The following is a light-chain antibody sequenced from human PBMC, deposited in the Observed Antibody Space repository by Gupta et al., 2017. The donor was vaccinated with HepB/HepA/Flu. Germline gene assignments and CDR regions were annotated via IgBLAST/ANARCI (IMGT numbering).Light chain of an antibody. CDR1: QSVLYSSNNKND. V-gene: IGKV4-1*01. J-gene: IGKJ2*04. CDR2: WAS. Sequence: DILMSQSPDPLAVSLGERATINCKSSQSVLYSSNNKNDLAWYQQKPGQPPKLLIYWASTRESGVPDRFSGSGSGTDFTLTISSLQAEDVAVYYCQQYYSTPCSFGQGTKLEIK. CDR3: QQYYSTPCS.